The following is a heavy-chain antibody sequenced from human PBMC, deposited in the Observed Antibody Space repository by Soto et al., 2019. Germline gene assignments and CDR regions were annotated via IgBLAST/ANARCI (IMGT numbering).Heavy chain of an antibody. CDR3: ARDRGFGMDL. Sequence: QMQLQESGPGLVRPSQTLSLSCTVSGGPIGSGSYYWNWIRQHPGKGLEWIGNIYNSGSISYNPSLKSRVTISADTSKNQFSVNLSSVTAADTAVYFCARDRGFGMDLWGHGTTVIVSS. CDR1: GGPIGSGSYY. J-gene: IGHJ6*02. V-gene: IGHV4-31*03. CDR2: IYNSGSI.